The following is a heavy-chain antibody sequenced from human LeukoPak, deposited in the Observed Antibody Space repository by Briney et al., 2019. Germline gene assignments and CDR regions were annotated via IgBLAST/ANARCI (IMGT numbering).Heavy chain of an antibody. D-gene: IGHD6-6*01. J-gene: IGHJ6*03. CDR1: GFTFSSYW. CDR3: ARDRRSSSDPGDYYYMDV. V-gene: IGHV3-7*01. Sequence: GGSLRLSCAASGFTFSSYWMSWVRQAPGKGLEWVANIKQDGSEKYYVDSVKGRFTISRDNAKNSLYLQMNSLRAEDTAVYYCARDRRSSSDPGDYYYMDVWGKGTTVTVSS. CDR2: IKQDGSEK.